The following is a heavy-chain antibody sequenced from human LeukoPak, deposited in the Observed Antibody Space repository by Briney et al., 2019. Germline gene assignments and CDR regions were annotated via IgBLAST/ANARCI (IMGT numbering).Heavy chain of an antibody. Sequence: GASVKASCKASGYTFTGYYLHWVRQAPGQGLEWMGWINPDSGDTNYLQKFQGRVTMTRDTSISTAYMELSRLNSDDTAVYYCTRDLLGGSGTFDPWGQGALVTVSS. CDR2: INPDSGDT. CDR3: TRDLLGGSGTFDP. D-gene: IGHD3-10*01. CDR1: GYTFTGYY. J-gene: IGHJ5*02. V-gene: IGHV1-2*02.